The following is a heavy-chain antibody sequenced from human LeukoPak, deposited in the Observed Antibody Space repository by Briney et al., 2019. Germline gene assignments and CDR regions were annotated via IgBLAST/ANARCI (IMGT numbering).Heavy chain of an antibody. CDR2: IVGSGGST. V-gene: IGHV3-23*01. CDR1: GFTFSSYA. CDR3: AKGSSYYDILTDFDY. J-gene: IGHJ4*02. D-gene: IGHD3-9*01. Sequence: GGSLRLSCAASGFTFSSYAMSCVRQAPGKGLESVSAIVGSGGSTYYADSVKGRFTISRDNSMNTLYLQMNSLRAEDTAVYYCAKGSSYYDILTDFDYWGQGTLVTVSS.